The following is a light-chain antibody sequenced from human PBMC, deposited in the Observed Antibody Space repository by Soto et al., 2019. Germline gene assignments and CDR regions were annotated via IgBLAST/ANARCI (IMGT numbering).Light chain of an antibody. CDR1: SSDVGSYNL. Sequence: QSALTQPASVSGSPGQSITISCTGTSSDVGSYNLVSWYRQHPGKAPKLMIYEGSKRPSGVSNRFSGSKSGNTASLTISGLQAEDEADYYCCSYAGSSTPHVVFGGGTKVTVL. CDR3: CSYAGSSTPHVV. V-gene: IGLV2-23*01. J-gene: IGLJ2*01. CDR2: EGS.